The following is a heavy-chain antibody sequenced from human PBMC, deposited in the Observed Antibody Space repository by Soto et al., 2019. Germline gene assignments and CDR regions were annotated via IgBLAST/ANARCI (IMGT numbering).Heavy chain of an antibody. CDR3: ARRGYGSRWPNVYMDV. CDR1: GFTFSNYE. V-gene: IGHV3-64*01. CDR2: ISNNGAHT. J-gene: IGHJ6*03. Sequence: EAQLVESGGGLVQPGGSLRLSCAASGFTFSNYEMHWVRQAPGKGLEYVSGISNNGAHTDYAKSVKGRFTISRDNSENTLYLQMGSLRXEDMALYYCARRGYGSRWPNVYMDVWGKGTTVTVSS. D-gene: IGHD6-13*01.